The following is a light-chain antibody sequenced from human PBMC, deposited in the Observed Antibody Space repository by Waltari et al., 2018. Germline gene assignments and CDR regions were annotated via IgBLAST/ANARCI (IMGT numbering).Light chain of an antibody. CDR1: ESVNSW. Sequence: DIQMTQSPSTLSAFVGDRVTITCRASESVNSWLAWYQEKPGKAPKLLIQKASNLETGIPSRFSGSGSGTEFTLTISSLHADDFATYYCQQYRINPWTFGQGTKVEV. CDR3: QQYRINPWT. V-gene: IGKV1-5*03. J-gene: IGKJ1*01. CDR2: KAS.